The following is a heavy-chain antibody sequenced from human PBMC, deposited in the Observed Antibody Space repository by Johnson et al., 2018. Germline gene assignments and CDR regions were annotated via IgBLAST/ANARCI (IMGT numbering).Heavy chain of an antibody. D-gene: IGHD2-15*01. CDR3: ARVNGGLCSAAACYGDAFDI. Sequence: QWVRQPAGRGLEWVAAMNGAGDTFYGDSVKGRFTVSREDAKNSFYLQMNGLRAGDTAVYYCARVNGGLCSAAACYGDAFDIWGQGTLVTVSS. CDR2: MNGAGDT. V-gene: IGHV3-13*01. J-gene: IGHJ3*02.